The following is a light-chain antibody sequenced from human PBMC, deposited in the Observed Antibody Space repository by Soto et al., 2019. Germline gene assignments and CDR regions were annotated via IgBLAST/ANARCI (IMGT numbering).Light chain of an antibody. J-gene: IGKJ5*01. CDR3: QQYNNWPPICSPIT. Sequence: EIVLTQSPSTLFVSPGETATLACRASHSXGSNFAWYQQKPGQAPRLLIYGASARATGPPARVSGSGSGTEFTRTISSLQSEDFAVCYCQQYNNWPPICSPITFGQGTRLEIK. CDR1: HSXGSN. V-gene: IGKV3-15*01. CDR2: GAS.